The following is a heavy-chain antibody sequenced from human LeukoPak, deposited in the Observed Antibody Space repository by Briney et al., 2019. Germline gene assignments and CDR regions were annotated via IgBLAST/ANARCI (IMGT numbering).Heavy chain of an antibody. CDR2: IYHSGST. CDR3: ARAATAYYYGVDV. CDR1: GGSISSGGYS. Sequence: SQTLSLTCAVSGGSISSGGYSWSWIRQPPGKGLERIGYIYHSGSTYYNPSLKSRVTISVDRSKNQFSLKLSSVTAADTAVYFCARAATAYYYGVDVWGQGTTVTVSS. V-gene: IGHV4-30-2*01. J-gene: IGHJ6*02. D-gene: IGHD2-15*01.